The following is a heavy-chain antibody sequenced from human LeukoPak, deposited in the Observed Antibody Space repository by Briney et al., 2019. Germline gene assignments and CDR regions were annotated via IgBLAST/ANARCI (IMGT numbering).Heavy chain of an antibody. D-gene: IGHD3-16*01. CDR2: ISYDGSNK. CDR3: ARDQRGIAGPLSLSTLDY. Sequence: GGSLRLSCVASGFTFGSYAMHWVRQAPGKGLEWVAVISYDGSNKYYADSVKGRFTISRDNSKNTLYLQMNSLRAEDTAVYYCARDQRGIAGPLSLSTLDYWGQGTLVTVSS. J-gene: IGHJ4*02. CDR1: GFTFGSYA. V-gene: IGHV3-30*04.